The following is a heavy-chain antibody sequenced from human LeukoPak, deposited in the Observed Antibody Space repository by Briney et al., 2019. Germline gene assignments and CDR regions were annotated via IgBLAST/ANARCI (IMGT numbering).Heavy chain of an antibody. CDR2: IYHSGST. CDR1: GYSISSGYY. J-gene: IGHJ4*02. D-gene: IGHD7-27*01. CDR3: ARARRAGDDVDY. Sequence: SETLSLTCAVSGYSISSGYYWGWIRQPPGKGLEWIGSIYHSGSTYYNPSLKSRITISLDTSKNQFSLKLSSVTAADTAVCYCARARRAGDDVDYWGQGTLVTVSS. V-gene: IGHV4-38-2*01.